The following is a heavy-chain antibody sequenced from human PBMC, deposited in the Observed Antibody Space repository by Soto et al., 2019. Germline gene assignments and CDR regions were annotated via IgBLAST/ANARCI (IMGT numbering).Heavy chain of an antibody. V-gene: IGHV3-23*01. CDR3: AKEGRNIDS. Sequence: GGSLRLSCAASGFTFSSCVMSWVRQAPGKGLEWVSLIGATGDNTYYADSVKGRFATSRDNSNNTLSLQMNSLRAEDTAVYYCAKEGRNIDSWGQGTLVTVSS. CDR1: GFTFSSCV. J-gene: IGHJ4*02. CDR2: IGATGDNT.